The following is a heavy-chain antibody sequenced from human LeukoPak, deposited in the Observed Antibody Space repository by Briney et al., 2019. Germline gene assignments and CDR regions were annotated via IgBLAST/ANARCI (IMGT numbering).Heavy chain of an antibody. D-gene: IGHD6-19*01. J-gene: IGHJ4*02. V-gene: IGHV3-30*03. CDR1: GFTFSDFG. CDR2: ISYDGKNK. CDR3: ATKTPFAVAPRG. Sequence: GSLRLSCAASGFTFSDFGMHWVRQAPGRGLEWVAVISYDGKNKYYADSVKGRFTISRDNSRNTLYLQMNSLRAEDTAVYYCATKTPFAVAPRGWGQGTLVTVSS.